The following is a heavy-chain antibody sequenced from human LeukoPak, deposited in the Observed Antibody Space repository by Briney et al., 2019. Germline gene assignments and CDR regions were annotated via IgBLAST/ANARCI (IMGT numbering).Heavy chain of an antibody. J-gene: IGHJ6*03. CDR1: GFTFSSYW. V-gene: IGHV3-74*01. CDR2: INSDGSST. Sequence: GGSLRLSCAASGFTFSSYWMHWVRQAPGKGLVWVSRINSDGSSTYYADSVEGRFTISRDNSKNTLYLQMNSLRAEDTAVYYCAKGDESWGSGSQYYYYYYYMDVWGKGTTVTVSS. D-gene: IGHD3-10*01. CDR3: AKGDESWGSGSQYYYYYYYMDV.